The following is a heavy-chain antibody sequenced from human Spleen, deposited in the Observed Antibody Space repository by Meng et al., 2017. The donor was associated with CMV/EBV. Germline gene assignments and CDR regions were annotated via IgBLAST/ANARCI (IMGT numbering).Heavy chain of an antibody. CDR3: QLFSNGWYYGMDV. D-gene: IGHD6-19*01. CDR2: ISRSGTTI. CDR1: GFTFSSHT. J-gene: IGHJ6*02. Sequence: GESLKISCAASGFTFSSHTLNWVRQAPGKGLEWVPYISRSGTTIYYADSVNGRFTISRDNAKNSLHLQMNSLRAEDTGVYYCQLFSNGWYYGMDVWGQGTTVTVSS. V-gene: IGHV3-48*04.